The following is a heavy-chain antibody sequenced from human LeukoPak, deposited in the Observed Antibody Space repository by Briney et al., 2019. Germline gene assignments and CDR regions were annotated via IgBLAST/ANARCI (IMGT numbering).Heavy chain of an antibody. CDR3: AKGGARLHSYYFDY. J-gene: IGHJ4*02. D-gene: IGHD1-26*01. Sequence: GGSLRLSCAASGFTFSSYSMNWVRQAPGKGLDWVAFVRYDGSQKYYADSVKGRSTLSRDNSKNTLYLQMNSPRAEDTAVFYCAKGGARLHSYYFDYWGQGTLVTVSS. CDR2: VRYDGSQK. CDR1: GFTFSSYS. V-gene: IGHV3-30*02.